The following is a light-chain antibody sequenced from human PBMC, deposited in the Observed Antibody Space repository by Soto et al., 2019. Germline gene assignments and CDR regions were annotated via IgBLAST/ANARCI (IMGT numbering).Light chain of an antibody. CDR2: EVS. CDR1: SSDIGGYNY. CDR3: SSYTSTSPVV. Sequence: QSALTQPASVSGSPGQSITISCTGTSSDIGGYNYVSWYQQHPGKAPKVMIYEVSNRPSGISIRFSGSKSGNTASLTIAGLQAEYEADYYCSSYTSTSPVVFGGGTKLTVL. J-gene: IGLJ2*01. V-gene: IGLV2-14*01.